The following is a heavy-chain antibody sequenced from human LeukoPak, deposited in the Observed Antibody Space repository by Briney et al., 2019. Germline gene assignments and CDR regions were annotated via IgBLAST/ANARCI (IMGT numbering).Heavy chain of an antibody. V-gene: IGHV4-59*01. D-gene: IGHD5-12*01. Sequence: KASETLSLTCTASGGSISSYYRSWIRQPPGKGLEWIGYIYYSGSTNYNPSLKSRVTISVDTSNNQFSLELSSVSVADTAVYYCARVNSGYGEVYYYFNRGVWGKGTTVTISS. CDR3: ARVNSGYGEVYYYFNRGV. CDR1: GGSISSYY. J-gene: IGHJ6*03. CDR2: IYYSGST.